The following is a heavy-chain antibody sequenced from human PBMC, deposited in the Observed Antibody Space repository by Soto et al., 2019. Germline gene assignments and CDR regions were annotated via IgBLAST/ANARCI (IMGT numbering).Heavy chain of an antibody. CDR1: GGSISSYS. Sequence: PSETLSLTCTVSGGSISSYSWSWVRQPAGKGLEWIGRMYFSGSTSYSVSTNYDPSLQSRVTMSVDTSKNQFSLKLTSVSAADTAVYYCAREGLSSGWFHYYGMDVWGQGTTVTVSS. D-gene: IGHD6-19*01. V-gene: IGHV4-4*07. J-gene: IGHJ6*02. CDR2: MYFSGST. CDR3: AREGLSSGWFHYYGMDV.